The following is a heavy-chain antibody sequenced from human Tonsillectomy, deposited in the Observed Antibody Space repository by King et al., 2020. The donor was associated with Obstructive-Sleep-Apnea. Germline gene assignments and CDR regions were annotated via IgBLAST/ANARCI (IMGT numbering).Heavy chain of an antibody. CDR3: ARVIHDFWSGYSNFYYFDY. CDR1: GFTFSSYS. CDR2: ISSSSSTI. J-gene: IGHJ4*02. D-gene: IGHD3-3*01. V-gene: IGHV3-48*04. Sequence: QLVQSGGGLVQPGGSLRLSCAASGFTFSSYSMNWVRQAPGKGLEWVSYISSSSSTIYYADSVKGRFTISRDNAKNSLYLQMNSLRAEDTAVYYCARVIHDFWSGYSNFYYFDYWGQGTLVTVSS.